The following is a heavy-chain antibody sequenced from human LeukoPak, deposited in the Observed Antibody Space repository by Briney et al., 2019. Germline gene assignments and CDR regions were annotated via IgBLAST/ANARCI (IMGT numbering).Heavy chain of an antibody. Sequence: SQTLSLTCTLSTGSPSIYSWGCIQQPPGEGLGWNGYINYSVSTNYNPSLKSRVTISVDTSKNQFSLKLSSVTVADTAVYYCARHDPVGYYQHGMDVWGQGTTVTVSS. CDR3: ARHDPVGYYQHGMDV. CDR1: TGSPSIYS. CDR2: INYSVST. J-gene: IGHJ6*02. V-gene: IGHV4-59*01. D-gene: IGHD2-15*01.